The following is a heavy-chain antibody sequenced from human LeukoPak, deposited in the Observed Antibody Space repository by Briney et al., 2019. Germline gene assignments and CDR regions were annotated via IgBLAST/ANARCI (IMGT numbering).Heavy chain of an antibody. CDR2: IKQDGSEK. CDR1: EFTFTTYW. D-gene: IGHD3-10*01. CDR3: ARLSEMLRGPEVIYYFEH. J-gene: IGHJ4*02. V-gene: IGHV3-7*01. Sequence: GSLRLSCEASEFTFTTYWMSWVGQAPGKGLEWVANIKQDGSEKYYVDSVKGRFTISRDNAKNSVYLQMNSLRAEDTAVYYCARLSEMLRGPEVIYYFEHWGQGTLVTVSS.